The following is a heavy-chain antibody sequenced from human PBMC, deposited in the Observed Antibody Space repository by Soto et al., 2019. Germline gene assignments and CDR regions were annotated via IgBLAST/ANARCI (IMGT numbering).Heavy chain of an antibody. Sequence: SETLSLTCTVSGGSISSSSYYWGWIRQPPGKGLEWIGSIYYSGSTYYNPSLKSRVTISVDTSKNQFSLKLSSVTAADTAVYYCARAETGTYNDVGYDAFDIWGQGTMVTVSS. V-gene: IGHV4-39*01. CDR3: ARAETGTYNDVGYDAFDI. CDR1: GGSISSSSYY. D-gene: IGHD1-1*01. J-gene: IGHJ3*02. CDR2: IYYSGST.